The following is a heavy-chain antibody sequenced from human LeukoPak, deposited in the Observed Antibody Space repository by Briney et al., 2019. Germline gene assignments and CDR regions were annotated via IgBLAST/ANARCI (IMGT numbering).Heavy chain of an antibody. CDR1: GFTFNSFT. CDR2: ISGSGQYI. J-gene: IGHJ4*02. Sequence: GGPLRLSCAASGFTFNSFTMNWVRQAPGKGLEWLSSISGSGQYIYYADSLKGRLTISRDNAKDSLYLQLNSLRAEDTSVYYCARGGYNSAFLDSWGQGTLVSVS. D-gene: IGHD6-19*01. CDR3: ARGGYNSAFLDS. V-gene: IGHV3-21*01.